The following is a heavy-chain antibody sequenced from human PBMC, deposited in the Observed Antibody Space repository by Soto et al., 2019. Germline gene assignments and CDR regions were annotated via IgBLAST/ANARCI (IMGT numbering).Heavy chain of an antibody. V-gene: IGHV3-23*01. D-gene: IGHD2-21*01. CDR2: IRGTGGET. CDR3: AQDRGWGVVSPSHDY. Sequence: EVQLLASGGGMVQPGGSLRVSCAASGFTFRNFVMSWVRQAPGKGLEWVSAIRGTGGETFYADSVKGRFTISRDNSKNTLYLQMNSLRDEDTALYFCAQDRGWGVVSPSHDYWGQGTLVTVSS. CDR1: GFTFRNFV. J-gene: IGHJ4*02.